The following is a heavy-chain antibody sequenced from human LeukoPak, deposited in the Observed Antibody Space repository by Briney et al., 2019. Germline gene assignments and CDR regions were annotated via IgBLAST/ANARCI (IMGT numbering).Heavy chain of an antibody. Sequence: GGSLRLSCAASGFTVSSNYMSWVRQPPGKGLEWVSVIYSGGSTYYADSVKGRFTISRDNSKNTLYLQMNSLRAEDTAVYYCARDPRGTMGFDYWGQGTLVTVSS. CDR2: IYSGGST. D-gene: IGHD4/OR15-4a*01. CDR1: GFTVSSNY. J-gene: IGHJ4*02. V-gene: IGHV3-66*01. CDR3: ARDPRGTMGFDY.